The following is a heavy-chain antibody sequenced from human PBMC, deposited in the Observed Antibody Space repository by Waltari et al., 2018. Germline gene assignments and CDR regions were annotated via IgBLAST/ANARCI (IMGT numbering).Heavy chain of an antibody. Sequence: QVQLVQSGAEVKKPGASVKVSCKASGYTFTGYYMHWVRQAPGQGLEWMGRSNPNSGGTNYAQKFQGRVTMTRDTSISTAYMELSRLRSDDTAVYYCARYLVGATGRYFQHWGQGTLVTVSS. V-gene: IGHV1-2*06. CDR2: SNPNSGGT. D-gene: IGHD1-26*01. CDR3: ARYLVGATGRYFQH. CDR1: GYTFTGYY. J-gene: IGHJ1*01.